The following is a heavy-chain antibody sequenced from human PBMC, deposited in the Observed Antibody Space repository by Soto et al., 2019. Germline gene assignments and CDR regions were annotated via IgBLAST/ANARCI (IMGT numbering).Heavy chain of an antibody. V-gene: IGHV3-53*01. Sequence: GGSLRLSCAASGFTVSSNYMSWVRQAPGKGLEWVSVIYSGGSTYYADSVKGRFTISRDNSKNTLYLQMNSLRAEDTAVYYCARDSPIQSSGWFPYYYGMDVWGQGTTVTVSS. CDR3: ARDSPIQSSGWFPYYYGMDV. CDR2: IYSGGST. J-gene: IGHJ6*02. D-gene: IGHD6-19*01. CDR1: GFTVSSNY.